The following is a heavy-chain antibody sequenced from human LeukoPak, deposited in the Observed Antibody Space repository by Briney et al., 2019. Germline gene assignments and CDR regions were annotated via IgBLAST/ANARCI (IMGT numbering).Heavy chain of an antibody. V-gene: IGHV4-59*01. D-gene: IGHD3-10*01. CDR3: AATMVRGVHTHFDY. CDR1: GGSISNYF. J-gene: IGHJ4*02. Sequence: SETLSLTCTVSGGSISNYFWSWIRQPPGKGLEWIGYIYYSGSTNYNPSLKSRVTISIRTSRNQFSLKLSSVTAADTAVYYCAATMVRGVHTHFDYWGQGTLVTVSS. CDR2: IYYSGST.